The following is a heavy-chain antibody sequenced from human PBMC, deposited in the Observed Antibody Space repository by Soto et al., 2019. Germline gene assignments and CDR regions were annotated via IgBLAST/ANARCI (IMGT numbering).Heavy chain of an antibody. CDR3: ARCDGSATYCFFFAY. J-gene: IGHJ4*02. CDR2: IYSGGST. Sequence: PGGSLRLSCAASGLTFSNYAMSWVRQAPGKGLEWVSAIYSGGSTYYADSVKGRFTISRDNSRNTLYLQMNSLRAEDTAVYFCARCDGSATYCFFFAYWGQGTPVTVSS. D-gene: IGHD3-10*01. CDR1: GLTFSNYA. V-gene: IGHV3-66*01.